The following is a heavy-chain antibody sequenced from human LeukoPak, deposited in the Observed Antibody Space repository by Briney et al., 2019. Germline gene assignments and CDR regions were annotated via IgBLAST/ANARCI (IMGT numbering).Heavy chain of an antibody. D-gene: IGHD3-22*01. CDR2: IYHSGST. J-gene: IGHJ4*02. CDR3: ARDGRNDSSSIGY. V-gene: IGHV4-38-2*02. CDR1: GYSISSGYY. Sequence: SETLSLTCTVSGYSISSGYYWGWIRKPPGKGLEWIGSIYHSGSTYYNPSLKSRVTISVDTSKNQFSLKLSSVTAADTAVYYCARDGRNDSSSIGYWGQGTLVTVSS.